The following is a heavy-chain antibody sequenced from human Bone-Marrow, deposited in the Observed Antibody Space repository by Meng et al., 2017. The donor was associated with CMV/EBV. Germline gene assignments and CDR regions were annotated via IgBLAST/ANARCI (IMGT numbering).Heavy chain of an antibody. CDR1: GFTFSSYA. CDR2: ISYDGSNK. J-gene: IGHJ6*02. D-gene: IGHD2-2*02. V-gene: IGHV3-30-3*01. Sequence: GESLKISCAASGFTFSSYAMHWVRQAPGKGLEWVAVISYDGSNKYYADSVKGRFTISRDNSKNTLYLQMNSLRAEDTAVYYCASLPTIPYYSYGMDVWGQGTTVTVSS. CDR3: ASLPTIPYYSYGMDV.